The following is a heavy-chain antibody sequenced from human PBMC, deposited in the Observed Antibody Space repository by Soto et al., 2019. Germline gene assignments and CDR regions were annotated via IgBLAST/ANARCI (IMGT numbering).Heavy chain of an antibody. CDR2: ISWNSGSI. V-gene: IGHV3-9*01. CDR1: GFTFDDYA. J-gene: IGHJ6*03. CDR3: AKGPHYYYYYMDV. Sequence: GGSLRLSCAASGFTFDDYAMHWVRQAPGKGQEWVSGISWNSGSIGYADSVKGRFTISRDNAKNSLYLQMNSLRAEDTALYYCAKGPHYYYYYMDVWGKGTTVTVSS.